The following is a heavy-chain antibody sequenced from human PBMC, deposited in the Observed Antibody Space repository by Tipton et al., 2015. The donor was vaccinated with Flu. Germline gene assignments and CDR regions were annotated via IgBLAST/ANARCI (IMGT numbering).Heavy chain of an antibody. Sequence: TLSLTCTVSGGSISSHYWSWIRQPPGKGLEWIGYIYYSGSISYNPSLKSRVTISVDTSKNQFSLKLSSVTAADTAVYYCAREGRREQLALDCWGQGTLVTVSS. D-gene: IGHD6-6*01. CDR1: GGSISSHY. CDR3: AREGRREQLALDC. CDR2: IYYSGSI. J-gene: IGHJ4*02. V-gene: IGHV4-59*11.